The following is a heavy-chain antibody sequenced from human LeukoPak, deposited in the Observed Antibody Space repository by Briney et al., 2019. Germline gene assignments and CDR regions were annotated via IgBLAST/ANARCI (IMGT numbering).Heavy chain of an antibody. V-gene: IGHV4-59*01. D-gene: IGHD4-11*01. J-gene: IGHJ4*02. CDR1: GGSISSYY. Sequence: SETLSLTCTVSGGSISSYYWSCIRQPPGKGLEWIGYIYYSGSTNYNPSLKSRVTISVDTSKNQFSLKLSSVTAADTAVYYCASGGAVSMDYWGQGTLVTVSS. CDR3: ASGGAVSMDY. CDR2: IYYSGST.